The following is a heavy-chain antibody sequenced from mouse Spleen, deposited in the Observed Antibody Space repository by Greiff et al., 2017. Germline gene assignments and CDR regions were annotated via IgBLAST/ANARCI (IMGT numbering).Heavy chain of an antibody. Sequence: EVNLVESGGGLVKPGGSLKLSCAASGFTFSSYAMSWVRQSPEKRLEWVAEISSGDSYTYYPDTVTGRFTISRDNAKNTLYLEMSSLRSEDTTMYYCARYYGYFDVWGAGTTVTVSS. CDR3: ARYYGYFDV. CDR1: GFTFSSYA. J-gene: IGHJ1*01. V-gene: IGHV5-9-4*01. CDR2: ISSGDSYT.